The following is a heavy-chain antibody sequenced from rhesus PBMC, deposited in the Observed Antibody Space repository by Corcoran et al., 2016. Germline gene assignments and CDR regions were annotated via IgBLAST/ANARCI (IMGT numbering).Heavy chain of an antibody. V-gene: IGHV4-73*01. CDR1: GGSISGYYY. CDR3: ARYDGSGWYYWYFDL. CDR2: IYGNCATT. D-gene: IGHD6-31*01. Sequence: QVQLQQWGEGLVKPSETLSLTCAVYGGSISGYYYWSWIRQPPGKGLEWIGYIYGNCATTNDNPSLKNRVYISKDTSKNQFSLKLSSVTAADTAVYYCARYDGSGWYYWYFDLWGPGTPITISS. J-gene: IGHJ2*01.